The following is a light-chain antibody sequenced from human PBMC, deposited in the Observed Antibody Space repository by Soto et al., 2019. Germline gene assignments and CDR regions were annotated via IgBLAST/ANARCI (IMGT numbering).Light chain of an antibody. V-gene: IGLV7-46*01. CDR3: LLPYRGPRGPRVV. CDR1: TGAVTSSHY. Sequence: QAVVTQEPSLTVSPGGTVTLTCGSSTGAVTSSHYPYWFQQKPGQAPRTLIYDTTDKHSWTPARFSGSLLGGKGALTLSGAQPEDEADYYCLLPYRGPRGPRVVFGGGTKVTVL. J-gene: IGLJ2*01. CDR2: DTT.